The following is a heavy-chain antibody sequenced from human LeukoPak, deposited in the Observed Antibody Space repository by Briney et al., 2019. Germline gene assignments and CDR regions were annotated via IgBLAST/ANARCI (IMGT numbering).Heavy chain of an antibody. J-gene: IGHJ4*02. CDR1: GFTFSSYG. D-gene: IGHD6-13*01. CDR2: IRYDGSNK. CDR3: AKDVYSSSWYVLDY. Sequence: GALRLSCAASGFTFSSYGMHWVRQAPGKGLEWVAFIRYDGSNKYYADSVKGRFTISRDNSKNTLYLQMNSLRAEDTAVCYCAKDVYSSSWYVLDYWGQGTLVTVSS. V-gene: IGHV3-30*02.